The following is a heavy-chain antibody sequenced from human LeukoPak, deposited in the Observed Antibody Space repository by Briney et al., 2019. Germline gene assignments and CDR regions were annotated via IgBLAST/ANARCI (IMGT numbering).Heavy chain of an antibody. D-gene: IGHD6-19*01. CDR1: GFTFDDYA. CDR2: ISWNSGSI. V-gene: IGHV3-9*01. J-gene: IGHJ6*02. Sequence: GRSLRLSCAASGFTFDDYAMHWVRQAPGKGLEWVSGISWNSGSIGYADSVKGRFTISRDNAKNPLYLQMNSLRAEDTALYYCAKDTQIAVAGSLDVWGQGTTVTVSS. CDR3: AKDTQIAVAGSLDV.